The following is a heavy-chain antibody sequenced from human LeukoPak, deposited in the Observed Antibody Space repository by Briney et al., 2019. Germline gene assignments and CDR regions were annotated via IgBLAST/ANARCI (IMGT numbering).Heavy chain of an antibody. CDR2: INSSGSTI. V-gene: IGHV3-48*03. CDR3: TRDGMLGMDV. J-gene: IGHJ6*02. CDR1: GFTFSSYE. D-gene: IGHD2-8*01. Sequence: GGSLRLSCAASGFTFSSYEMNWVRQAPRKGLEWVSYINSSGSTIYYADSVKGRFTISRDNAKNSLYLQMNSLRAEDTAVYYCTRDGMLGMDVWGQGTTVTVSS.